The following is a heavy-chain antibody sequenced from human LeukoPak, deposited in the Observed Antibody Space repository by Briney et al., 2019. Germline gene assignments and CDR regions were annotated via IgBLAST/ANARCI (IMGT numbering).Heavy chain of an antibody. J-gene: IGHJ4*02. V-gene: IGHV3-23*01. CDR1: GFTFSIYA. CDR3: AKDPVLFSVWGREIDY. CDR2: ISGCGGST. D-gene: IGHD3-16*01. Sequence: PGGSLRLSCAASGFTFSIYAMSGVPHAPGKGLECGLAISGCGGSTYYADSVKGRFTISRDISKNTLYLQMNSLRAEDTAVYYCAKDPVLFSVWGREIDYWGQGTLVTVSS.